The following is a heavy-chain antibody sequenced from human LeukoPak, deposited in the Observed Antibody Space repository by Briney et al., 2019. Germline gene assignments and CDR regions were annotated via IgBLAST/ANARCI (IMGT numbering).Heavy chain of an antibody. J-gene: IGHJ4*02. CDR1: GFTFSSYG. Sequence: GGSLRLSCAASGFTFSSYGMHWVRQAPGKGLEWVAVISYDGTKTYYADSVKGRFTISRDNSKNTLYLQMNSLRAEDTAVYYCAKASNGGSYYGVIIDYWGQGTLVTVSS. CDR2: ISYDGTKT. CDR3: AKASNGGSYYGVIIDY. D-gene: IGHD1-26*01. V-gene: IGHV3-30*18.